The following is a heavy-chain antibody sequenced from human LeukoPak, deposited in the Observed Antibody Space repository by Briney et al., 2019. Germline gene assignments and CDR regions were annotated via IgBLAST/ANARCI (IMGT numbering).Heavy chain of an antibody. CDR1: GGSISSGDYY. V-gene: IGHV4-30-4*01. D-gene: IGHD3-10*01. CDR3: ARVTMVRGVTTYFYYGMDV. J-gene: IGHJ6*04. Sequence: SSQTLSLTCTVSGGSISSGDYYWSWIRQPPGKGLEWIGYIYYSGSTYYNPSLKSRVTISVDTSKNQFSLKLSSVTAADTAVYYCARVTMVRGVTTYFYYGMDVWGKGTTVTVSS. CDR2: IYYSGST.